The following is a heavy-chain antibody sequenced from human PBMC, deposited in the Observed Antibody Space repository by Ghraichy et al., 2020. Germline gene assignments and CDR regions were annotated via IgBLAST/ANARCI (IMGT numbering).Heavy chain of an antibody. V-gene: IGHV2-5*02. D-gene: IGHD6-19*01. CDR3: AHSLGQWLLTTLPFDY. CDR1: GFSLSTTGVG. CDR2: IYWDDDK. J-gene: IGHJ4*02. Sequence: SGPTLVKPTQTLTLTCTFSGFSLSTTGVGVGWIRQPPGKALQWLAFIYWDDDKRYSASLKSRLTITKDNSKNHVVLTMANMDPVDTATYYCAHSLGQWLLTTLPFDYWGQGTLVTVSS.